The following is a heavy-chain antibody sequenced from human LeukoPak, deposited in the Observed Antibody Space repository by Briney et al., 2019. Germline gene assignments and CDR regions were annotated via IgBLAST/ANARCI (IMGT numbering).Heavy chain of an antibody. Sequence: SETLSLTCTVSGDSISSSSYYWGWIRQPPGKGLEWIGTIYYSGSTNYNPSLKSRVTISVDTSKNHFSLKLSSVTAADTAVYYCARGPGGYSYGYYFDYWGQGTLVTVSS. J-gene: IGHJ4*02. CDR2: IYYSGST. CDR3: ARGPGGYSYGYYFDY. D-gene: IGHD5-18*01. CDR1: GDSISSSSYY. V-gene: IGHV4-39*07.